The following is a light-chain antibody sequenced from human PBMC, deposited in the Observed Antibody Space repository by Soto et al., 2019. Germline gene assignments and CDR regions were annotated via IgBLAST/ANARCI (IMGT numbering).Light chain of an antibody. CDR3: QQRRDWPLT. J-gene: IGKJ4*01. V-gene: IGKV3-11*01. Sequence: EIVLTQSPATLSLSPGERATLSCRASQSISSSLGWYQQKPGQVPRLLIYEASIRATGIPARFSGSGSGTDFTLTISSLEPEDFAVYYCQQRRDWPLTFGGGTKVEIK. CDR1: QSISSS. CDR2: EAS.